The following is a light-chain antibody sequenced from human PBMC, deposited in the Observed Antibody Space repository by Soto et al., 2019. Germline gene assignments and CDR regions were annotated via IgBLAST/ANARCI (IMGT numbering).Light chain of an antibody. Sequence: QSALTQPASVSGSPGQSITISCTGTSSDVGGYNYVSWYQQHPGKAPKLMIYEVSNRPSGVSNRFSGSKSGNTASLTISGLQAEDEDYYYCSSFTSINTWVFGGGNKLTVL. V-gene: IGLV2-14*01. CDR1: SSDVGGYNY. CDR3: SSFTSINTWV. CDR2: EVS. J-gene: IGLJ3*02.